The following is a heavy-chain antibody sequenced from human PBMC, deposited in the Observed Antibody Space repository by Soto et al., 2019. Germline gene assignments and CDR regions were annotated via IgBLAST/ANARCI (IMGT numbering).Heavy chain of an antibody. Sequence: GGSLRLSCAASGFTFSSYGMHWVRQAPGKGLEWVATISYDGGNKFYADSAKGRFTISRDNSKNTLYLQMNSLRANDTAVYYCSKDSSVVAAGSGGWFDPWGQGTLVTVSS. CDR2: ISYDGGNK. V-gene: IGHV3-30*18. CDR3: SKDSSVVAAGSGGWFDP. J-gene: IGHJ5*02. CDR1: GFTFSSYG. D-gene: IGHD6-13*01.